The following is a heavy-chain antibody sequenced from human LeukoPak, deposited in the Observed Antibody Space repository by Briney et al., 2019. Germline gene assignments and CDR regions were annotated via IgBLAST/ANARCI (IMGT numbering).Heavy chain of an antibody. CDR2: ISAYTGNT. CDR1: GYTFSNYA. J-gene: IGHJ5*02. Sequence: ASVKVSCKASGYTFSNYAISWVRQAPGQGLEWMGWISAYTGNTNYAQKFQGRVTVTTDTSTSTAYMELRSLRSDDTAVYYCARDMCSSGWYNWFDPWGQGTLVTVSS. V-gene: IGHV1-18*01. D-gene: IGHD6-19*01. CDR3: ARDMCSSGWYNWFDP.